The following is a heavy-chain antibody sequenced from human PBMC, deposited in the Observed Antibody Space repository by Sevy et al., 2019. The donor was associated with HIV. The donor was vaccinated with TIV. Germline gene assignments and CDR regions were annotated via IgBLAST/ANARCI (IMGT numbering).Heavy chain of an antibody. CDR1: GYTFTSYD. J-gene: IGHJ4*02. CDR2: ISAYNGNT. Sequence: ASVKVSCKASGYTFTSYDISWVRQAPGQGLEWMGWISAYNGNTNYAQKLQGRVTMTTDTSTSTAYMELRSLRSDDTAVYYCARDLGTAMVRYYFDYWGQGTLVTVSS. D-gene: IGHD5-18*01. V-gene: IGHV1-18*04. CDR3: ARDLGTAMVRYYFDY.